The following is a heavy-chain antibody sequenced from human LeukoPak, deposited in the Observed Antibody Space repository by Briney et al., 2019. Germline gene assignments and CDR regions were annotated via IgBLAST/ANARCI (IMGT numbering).Heavy chain of an antibody. CDR1: GGSFSGYY. D-gene: IGHD1-1*01. J-gene: IGHJ4*02. V-gene: IGHV4-34*01. CDR3: ARTIWTTYYFDY. Sequence: PSETLSLTCAVYGGSFSGYYWSWIRQPPGKGLEWIGEINHSGSTNYNPSLKSRVTISVDTSKNQFSLKLSSVTAAGTAVYYCARTIWTTYYFDYWGQGTLVTVSS. CDR2: INHSGST.